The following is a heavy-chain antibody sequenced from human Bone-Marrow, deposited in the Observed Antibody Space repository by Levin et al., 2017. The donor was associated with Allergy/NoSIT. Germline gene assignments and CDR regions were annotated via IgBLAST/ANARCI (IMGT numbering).Heavy chain of an antibody. CDR3: ARGLFEWFPPTVSSHHYLAV. Sequence: SETLSLTCSVSDDSINVYYWSWIRQPPGKGLEWIGYIYYRGSTNYNPSLKSRVTMSVDTSKNQFSLKLRSVTAADTATYYCARGLFEWFPPTVSSHHYLAVWGPGTTVTVSS. J-gene: IGHJ6*03. CDR2: IYYRGST. CDR1: DDSINVYY. D-gene: IGHD3-3*01. V-gene: IGHV4-59*01.